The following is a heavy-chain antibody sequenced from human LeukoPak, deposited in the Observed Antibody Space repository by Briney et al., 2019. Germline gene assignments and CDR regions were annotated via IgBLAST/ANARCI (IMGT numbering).Heavy chain of an antibody. CDR2: IREDGSEI. V-gene: IGHV3-7*01. CDR3: ARHWAHLDY. J-gene: IGHJ4*02. D-gene: IGHD7-27*01. CDR1: GFTFNTYW. Sequence: PGGSLRLSCVGSGFTFNTYWMNWVRQAPGKGREWVANIREDGSEIYYLDSVKGRFTIFRDNAKISLYLQMNGLRAEDTAVYYCARHWAHLDYWGQGTLVTVSS.